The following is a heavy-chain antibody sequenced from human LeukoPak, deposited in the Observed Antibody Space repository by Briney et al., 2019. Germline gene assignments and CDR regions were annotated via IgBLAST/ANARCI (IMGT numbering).Heavy chain of an antibody. D-gene: IGHD2-2*01. V-gene: IGHV1-8*03. CDR2: MNPNSGHT. CDR1: GYTFTSYD. J-gene: IGHJ4*02. CDR3: AKSRVVAFDY. Sequence: ASVKVSCKASGYTFTSYDINWVRQATGQGLEWMGWMNPNSGHTGSAQKFQGRVTITRDTSISTAYMELSSLRSEDTAVYYCAKSRVVAFDYWGQGTLVTVSS.